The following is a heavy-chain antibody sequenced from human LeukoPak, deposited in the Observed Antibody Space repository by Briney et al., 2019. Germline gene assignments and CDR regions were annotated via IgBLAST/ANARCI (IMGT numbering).Heavy chain of an antibody. Sequence: SETLSLTCAVYGGSFSGYYWSWIRQPPGKGLEWIGEINHSGSTNYKPSLKSRVTISVDTSKNQFSLKLSSVTAADTAVYYCARVRRITMIVVVTYYYYGMDVWGQGTTVTVSS. J-gene: IGHJ6*02. V-gene: IGHV4-34*01. CDR3: ARVRRITMIVVVTYYYYGMDV. D-gene: IGHD3-22*01. CDR1: GGSFSGYY. CDR2: INHSGST.